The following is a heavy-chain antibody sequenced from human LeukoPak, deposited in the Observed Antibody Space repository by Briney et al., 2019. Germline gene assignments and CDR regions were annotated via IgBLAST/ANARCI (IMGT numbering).Heavy chain of an antibody. V-gene: IGHV1-2*02. D-gene: IGHD2-15*01. Sequence: ASVKVSCKASGYTFTSYYMHWVRQAPGQGLEWMGWINPNSGGTNYAQKFQGRVTMTRDTSISTAYMELSRLRSDDTAVYYCARSPYCSGGSCHSDYWGQGTLVTVSS. CDR3: ARSPYCSGGSCHSDY. J-gene: IGHJ4*02. CDR1: GYTFTSYY. CDR2: INPNSGGT.